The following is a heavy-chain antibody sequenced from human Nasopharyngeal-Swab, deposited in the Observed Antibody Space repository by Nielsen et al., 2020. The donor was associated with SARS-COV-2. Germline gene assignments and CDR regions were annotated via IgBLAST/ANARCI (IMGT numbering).Heavy chain of an antibody. CDR2: MHTNGGDT. J-gene: IGHJ6*03. CDR3: ARATGLVYYYYMDV. V-gene: IGHV1-8*01. Sequence: ASVKISCKASGYTFTSHDINWVRQDPGQGLEWRGWMHTNGGDTGYAQKFVGRVTITRDTSTSTAYMELSSLTSEDTAVYYCARATGLVYYYYMDVWGKGTTVTVS. CDR1: GYTFTSHD. D-gene: IGHD3-16*01.